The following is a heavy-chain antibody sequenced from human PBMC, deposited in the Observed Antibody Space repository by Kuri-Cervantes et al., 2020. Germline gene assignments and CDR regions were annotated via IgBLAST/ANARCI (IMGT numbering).Heavy chain of an antibody. CDR3: AGGFPNYYGSGSYYHY. CDR1: GFTFSSYG. Sequence: GESLKISCAASGFTFSSYGMHWVRQAPGKGLEWVAVIWYDGSNKYYADSVKGRFTISRDNSKNTLYLQMNSLRAEDTAVYYCAGGFPNYYGSGSYYHYWGQGTLVTVSS. D-gene: IGHD3-10*01. CDR2: IWYDGSNK. V-gene: IGHV3-33*01. J-gene: IGHJ4*02.